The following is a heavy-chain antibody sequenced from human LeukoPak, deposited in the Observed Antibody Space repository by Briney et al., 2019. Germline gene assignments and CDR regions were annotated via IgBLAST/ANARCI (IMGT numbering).Heavy chain of an antibody. V-gene: IGHV3-48*01. Sequence: PGGSLRLSCAASGFTFSSYSMNWVRQAPGKGLGWVSYISSSSSTLYYADSVKGRFTISRDNAKNSLYLQMNSLRAEDTAVYYCARDHWLGWGQGTLVTVSS. CDR1: GFTFSSYS. CDR2: ISSSSSTL. D-gene: IGHD5-12*01. J-gene: IGHJ4*02. CDR3: ARDHWLG.